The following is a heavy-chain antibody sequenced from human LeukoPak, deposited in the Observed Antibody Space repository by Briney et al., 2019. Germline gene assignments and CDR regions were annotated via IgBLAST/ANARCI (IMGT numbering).Heavy chain of an antibody. D-gene: IGHD6-13*01. CDR3: AKDRVAATGIGELDH. CDR2: ISGRGDTT. V-gene: IGHV3-23*01. CDR1: GFTFSDYY. Sequence: GGSLRLSCAASGFTFSDYYMSWIRQAPGKGLEWVSAISGRGDTTYYTDSVKGRFTISRDNSKNTLFLQMNSLRAEDTAVYYCAKDRVAATGIGELDHWGQGTLVTVSS. J-gene: IGHJ4*02.